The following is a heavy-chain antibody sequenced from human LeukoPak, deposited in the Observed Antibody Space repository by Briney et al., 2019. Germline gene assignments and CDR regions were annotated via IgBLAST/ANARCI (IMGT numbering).Heavy chain of an antibody. V-gene: IGHV3-11*01. D-gene: IGHD4-23*01. CDR1: GFTFSNAW. J-gene: IGHJ5*01. Sequence: GGSLRLSCAASGFTFSNAWMTWVRQAPGKRLEWVSYISGSGSTVYYAASVRGRFTISRDNAKNSLFLQMNSLRAEDTAVYYCARDRGNSDPGDWFDSWGQGTLVTVSS. CDR3: ARDRGNSDPGDWFDS. CDR2: ISGSGSTV.